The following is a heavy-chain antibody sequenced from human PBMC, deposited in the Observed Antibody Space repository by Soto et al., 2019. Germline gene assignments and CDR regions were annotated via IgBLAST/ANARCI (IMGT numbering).Heavy chain of an antibody. J-gene: IGHJ4*02. CDR2: VYWNDDI. V-gene: IGHV2-5*01. D-gene: IGHD6-13*01. CDR1: GYSLRTTGMG. CDR3: AHRRWQPAPGTSDYFEP. Sequence: SGPTLVNPTQTLTLTCTFSGYSLRTTGMGGGWIRQPPGGALQWLALVYWNDDIRYTPSLKTRLTLTKDTSNNQVVLTLTNMDPLDTGTYFCAHRRWQPAPGTSDYFEPWGQGILVTVSS.